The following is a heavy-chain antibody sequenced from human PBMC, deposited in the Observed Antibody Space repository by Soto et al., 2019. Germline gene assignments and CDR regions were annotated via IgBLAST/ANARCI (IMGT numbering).Heavy chain of an antibody. Sequence: GGSLRLSCAASGFTFSRYAMHWVRQAPGKGLEWVAVISYDGSNKYYADSVKGRFTISRDNSKNTLYLQMNSLRAEDTAVYYCARDSEGFDYWGQGTLVTVSS. CDR3: ARDSEGFDY. D-gene: IGHD3-10*01. CDR2: ISYDGSNK. CDR1: GFTFSRYA. V-gene: IGHV3-30-3*01. J-gene: IGHJ4*02.